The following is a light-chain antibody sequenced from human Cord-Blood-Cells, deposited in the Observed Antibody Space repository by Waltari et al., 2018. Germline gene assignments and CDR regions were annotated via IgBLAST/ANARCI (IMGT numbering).Light chain of an antibody. J-gene: IGLJ1*01. CDR2: SNN. Sequence: QSVLTQPPSASGTPGQRVTISCSGSSSNIGSNPVNWYQQLPGTAPKLLIYSNNQRPSVVPDRFSGSKSGTSASLAISGLQSEDEADYYCAAWDDSLNGYVFGTGTKVTVL. V-gene: IGLV1-44*01. CDR3: AAWDDSLNGYV. CDR1: SSNIGSNP.